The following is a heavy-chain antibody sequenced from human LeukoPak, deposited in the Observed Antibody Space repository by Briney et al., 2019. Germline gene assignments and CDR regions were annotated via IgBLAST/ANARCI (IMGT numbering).Heavy chain of an antibody. CDR3: ATGNWNDPSRPFDY. J-gene: IGHJ4*02. Sequence: ASVKVSCKVSGYTLTELSTHWVRQAPGKGLEWMGGFDPEDGETIYAQKFQGRVTMTEDTSTDTACTELSSLRSEDTAVYYCATGNWNDPSRPFDYWGQGTLVTVSS. CDR1: GYTLTELS. V-gene: IGHV1-24*01. D-gene: IGHD1-1*01. CDR2: FDPEDGET.